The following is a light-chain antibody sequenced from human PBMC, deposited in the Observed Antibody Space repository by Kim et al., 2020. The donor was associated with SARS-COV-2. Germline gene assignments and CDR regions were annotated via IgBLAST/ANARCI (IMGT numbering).Light chain of an antibody. CDR2: DAS. CDR1: QSVGSS. CDR3: QHYNNWCT. V-gene: IGKV3-15*01. J-gene: IGKJ2*02. Sequence: SVSPGERATLSCRASQSVGSSLAWYQQKPGQAPRLLIYDASTRATGIPARFSGSGSGTEFTLTISSLQSEDFAVYYCQHYNNWCTFGQGTKLEI.